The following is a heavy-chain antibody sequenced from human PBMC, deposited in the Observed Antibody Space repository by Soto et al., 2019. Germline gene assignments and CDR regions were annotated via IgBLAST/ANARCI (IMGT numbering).Heavy chain of an antibody. CDR2: ISAYNGDT. D-gene: IGHD3-10*01. CDR1: GYTFTSHG. J-gene: IGHJ5*02. V-gene: IGHV1-18*04. CDR3: ATWFGEGNWFDP. Sequence: QVQLVQSGAEVKKPGASVKVSCKASGYTFTSHGINWVRQAPGQGLELMGWISAYNGDTKYEQKFQGRVTMTTDASSSTAYMELKSLRSEDTAVYYCATWFGEGNWFDPWGQGTLVTVSS.